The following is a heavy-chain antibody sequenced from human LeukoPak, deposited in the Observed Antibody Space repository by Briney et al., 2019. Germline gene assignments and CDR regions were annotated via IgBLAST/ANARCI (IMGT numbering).Heavy chain of an antibody. V-gene: IGHV3-21*01. CDR3: ARGSGYAFGYFDY. J-gene: IGHJ4*02. D-gene: IGHD3-22*01. Sequence: GGSLRLSCSASGFSFMTYSMNWVRQAPGKGLELVSSISSSSSYIYYAYSVKGRFTISRDNAKNSLYLQMNILRAEDTAVYYCARGSGYAFGYFDYWGQGILVTVSS. CDR1: GFSFMTYS. CDR2: ISSSSSYI.